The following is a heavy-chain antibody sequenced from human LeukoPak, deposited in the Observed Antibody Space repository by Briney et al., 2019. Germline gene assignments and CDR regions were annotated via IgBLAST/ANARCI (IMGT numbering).Heavy chain of an antibody. V-gene: IGHV1-69*13. CDR1: GGTFSSYA. D-gene: IGHD1-7*01. Sequence: HEASVKVSCTASGGTFSSYAISWVRQAPGQGLEWMAGIITIFGTAYYAQTLKGRVTISADESTNTRYMQLSSLRAEDTAVYYCARDRSGWNSFFGIWGQGTMVTVS. CDR3: ARDRSGWNSFFGI. J-gene: IGHJ3*02. CDR2: IITIFGTA.